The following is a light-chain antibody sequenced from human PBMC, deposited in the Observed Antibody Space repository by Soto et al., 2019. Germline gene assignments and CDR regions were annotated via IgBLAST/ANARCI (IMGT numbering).Light chain of an antibody. J-gene: IGKJ5*01. CDR2: GAS. CDR3: QQYKNWPPIT. CDR1: HSVSSN. V-gene: IGKV3-15*01. Sequence: ETVLTQSPAALSLSPGEGATLSCRASHSVSSNLAWYQQKRGQAPRLLIYGASTRATGIPARFSGSASGTEFTLTISGLQSEDFAVYYCQQYKNWPPITFGQGTRLEIK.